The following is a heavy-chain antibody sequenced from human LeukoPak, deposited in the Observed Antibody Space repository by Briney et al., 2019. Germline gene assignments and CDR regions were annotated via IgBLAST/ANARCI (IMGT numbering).Heavy chain of an antibody. Sequence: GGSLRLSCAASGFTFSSSEMNWVRQAPGKGLEWIAYFNNMEIYTNYAESVKGRFTISRDSAKNSLYLQMNSLRADDTAVYYCASGTAEAPLDNWGQGTLVTVSS. CDR1: GFTFSSSE. V-gene: IGHV3-48*03. CDR2: FNNMEIYT. CDR3: ASGTAEAPLDN. D-gene: IGHD6-13*01. J-gene: IGHJ4*02.